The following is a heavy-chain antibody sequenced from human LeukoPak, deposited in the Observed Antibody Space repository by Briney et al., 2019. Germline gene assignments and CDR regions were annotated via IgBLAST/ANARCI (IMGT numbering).Heavy chain of an antibody. V-gene: IGHV1-8*01. Sequence: ASVKVSCKASGYTFTSYGINWVRQATGQGPEWMGWMNPNTGNRGYAQKFQGRVTMTRSTSISTAYMELSSLRSEDTAVYYCARNSNYYGSGAEDAFDIWGQGTMVTVSS. CDR2: MNPNTGNR. J-gene: IGHJ3*02. CDR1: GYTFTSYG. CDR3: ARNSNYYGSGAEDAFDI. D-gene: IGHD3-10*01.